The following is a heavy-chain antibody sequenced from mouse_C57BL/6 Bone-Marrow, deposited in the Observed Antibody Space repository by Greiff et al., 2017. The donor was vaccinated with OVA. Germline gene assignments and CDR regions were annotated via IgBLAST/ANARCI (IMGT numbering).Heavy chain of an antibody. CDR1: GYTFTSYW. J-gene: IGHJ3*01. D-gene: IGHD2-2*01. V-gene: IGHV1-63*01. CDR3: ARGYGYDAWFAY. Sequence: QVQLQQSGAELVRPGTSVKMSCKASGYTFTSYWIGWAKQRPGHGLEWIGDIYPGGGYTNYNEKFKGKATLTADKSSSTAYMQFRSLTAEDSAVYYCARGYGYDAWFAYWGQGTLVTVSA. CDR2: IYPGGGYT.